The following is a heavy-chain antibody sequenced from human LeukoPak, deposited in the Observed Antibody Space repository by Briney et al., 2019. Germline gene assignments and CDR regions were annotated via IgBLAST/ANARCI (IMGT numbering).Heavy chain of an antibody. J-gene: IGHJ2*01. CDR3: ARVYSSSWYFSSWYFDL. V-gene: IGHV1-3*01. Sequence: ASVKVSCKASGYTFTSYAIHWMRQAPGQRLEWMGWINAGKGNTKYSQKLQGRVTMTTDTSTSTAYMELRSLRSDDTAVYYCARVYSSSWYFSSWYFDLWGRGTLVTVSS. CDR2: INAGKGNT. CDR1: GYTFTSYA. D-gene: IGHD6-13*01.